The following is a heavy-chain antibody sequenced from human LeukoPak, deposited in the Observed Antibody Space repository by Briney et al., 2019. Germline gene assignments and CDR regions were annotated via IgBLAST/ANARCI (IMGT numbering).Heavy chain of an antibody. CDR1: GFTFSSYE. CDR3: AKNSGYSWQYFFDY. Sequence: GGSLRLSCAASGFTFSSYEMNWVRQAPGKGLEWVSYISSSGSTIYYADSVKGRFTISRDNAKNSLYLQMNSLRAEDTAVYFCAKNSGYSWQYFFDYWGQGTLVTVSS. V-gene: IGHV3-48*03. CDR2: ISSSGSTI. J-gene: IGHJ4*02. D-gene: IGHD6-25*01.